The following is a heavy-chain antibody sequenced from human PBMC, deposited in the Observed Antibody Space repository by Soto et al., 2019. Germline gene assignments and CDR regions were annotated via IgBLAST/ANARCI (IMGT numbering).Heavy chain of an antibody. J-gene: IGHJ6*02. V-gene: IGHV1-69*02. Sequence: QVQLVQSGAEVKKPGSSVKVSCKASGGTFSSYTISWVRQAPGQGLEWMGRIIPILGIANYAQKFQGRVTITXXKXTTXAYMELSSLRSEDTAVYYCATISSSWYAYYYGMDVWGQGTTVTVSS. CDR2: IIPILGIA. CDR1: GGTFSSYT. D-gene: IGHD6-13*01. CDR3: ATISSSWYAYYYGMDV.